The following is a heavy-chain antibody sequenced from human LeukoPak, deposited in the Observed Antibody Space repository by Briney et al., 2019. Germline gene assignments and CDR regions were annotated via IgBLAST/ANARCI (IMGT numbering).Heavy chain of an antibody. CDR1: GGSISSYY. Sequence: SETLSLTCTVSGGSISSYYWSWLRQPPGKGLAWIGYIYTSGSTNYNPSLKSRVTISVDTSKNQFSLKLSSVTAADTAVYYCARQPSSGWDYFDYWGQGTLVTVSS. V-gene: IGHV4-4*09. J-gene: IGHJ4*02. CDR3: ARQPSSGWDYFDY. CDR2: IYTSGST. D-gene: IGHD6-19*01.